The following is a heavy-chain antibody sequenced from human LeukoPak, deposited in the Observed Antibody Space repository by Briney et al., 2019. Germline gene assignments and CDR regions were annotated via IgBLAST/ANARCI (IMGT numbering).Heavy chain of an antibody. Sequence: ASVKVSCTPSGGTFTSYYMLWVPQAHGPGLEWMGIINPSGGSTSYAQKFQGRVTMTRDMSTSTVYMELSSLRSEDTAVYYCARLKYSSSPGLGYWGQGTLVTVSS. CDR3: ARLKYSSSPGLGY. CDR1: GGTFTSYY. CDR2: INPSGGST. D-gene: IGHD6-6*01. J-gene: IGHJ4*02. V-gene: IGHV1-46*01.